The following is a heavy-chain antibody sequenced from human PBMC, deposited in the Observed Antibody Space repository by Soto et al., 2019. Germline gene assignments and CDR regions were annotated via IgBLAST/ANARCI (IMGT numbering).Heavy chain of an antibody. Sequence: SETLSLTCAVYGGSFSGYYWSWIRQPPGKRLERIGEINHSGSTNYNPSLKSRVTISVDTSKNQFSLKLSSVTAADTAVYYCARCRYYYGSGPTYYYYGMDVWGQGTTVTVSS. CDR1: GGSFSGYY. CDR3: ARCRYYYGSGPTYYYYGMDV. D-gene: IGHD3-10*01. CDR2: INHSGST. V-gene: IGHV4-34*01. J-gene: IGHJ6*02.